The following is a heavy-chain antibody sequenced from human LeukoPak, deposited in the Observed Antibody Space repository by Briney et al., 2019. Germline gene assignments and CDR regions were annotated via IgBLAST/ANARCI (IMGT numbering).Heavy chain of an antibody. J-gene: IGHJ3*02. V-gene: IGHV3-23*01. CDR1: GFTFSSYG. Sequence: GGTLRLSCAASGFTFSSYGMSWVRQAPGKGLEWVSAISGSGGSTYYADSVKGRFTISRDNSKNTLYLQMNSLRAEDTAVYYCASGGNSGAFDIWGQGTMVTVSS. CDR2: ISGSGGST. CDR3: ASGGNSGAFDI. D-gene: IGHD4-23*01.